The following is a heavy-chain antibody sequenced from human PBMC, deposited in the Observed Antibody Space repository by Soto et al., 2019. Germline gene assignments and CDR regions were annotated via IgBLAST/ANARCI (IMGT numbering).Heavy chain of an antibody. CDR3: ERLANIFDFDN. Sequence: GESLKISCQGSGYIFTSYWIGWVRQMPGKGLEWMGIIYPGDSDTRYSPSFQGQVTISADKSISTAYLQWSSLKASDTAMYYCERLANIFDFDNWGHGTLVTVSS. CDR1: GYIFTSYW. V-gene: IGHV5-51*01. CDR2: IYPGDSDT. D-gene: IGHD2-21*01. J-gene: IGHJ4*01.